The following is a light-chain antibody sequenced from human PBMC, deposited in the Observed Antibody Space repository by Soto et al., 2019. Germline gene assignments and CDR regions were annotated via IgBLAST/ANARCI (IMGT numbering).Light chain of an antibody. CDR2: EGS. CDR1: SNDIGSYNF. V-gene: IGLV2-23*01. J-gene: IGLJ2*01. CDR3: CSYAGSTTHVV. Sequence: QSVLTQPASVSGSPGQSIAISCTGTSNDIGSYNFVSWYQQHPGKAPKVMIYEGSKRPSGVSDRFSGSKSGNTASLTISGLQAEDEADYYCCSYAGSTTHVVFGGGTKLTVL.